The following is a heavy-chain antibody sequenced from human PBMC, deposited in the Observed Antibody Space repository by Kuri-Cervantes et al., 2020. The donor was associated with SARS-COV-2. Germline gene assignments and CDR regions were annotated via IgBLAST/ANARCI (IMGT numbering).Heavy chain of an antibody. V-gene: IGHV3-23*01. CDR1: GFTFSSYA. CDR2: ISGSGGST. Sequence: GESLKISCAASGFTFSSYAMSWVRQAPGKGLEWVSAISGSGGSTYYADSVKGRFTIFRDNSKNTLYLQMNSLRAEDTAVYYCAKDWEDIVVVPAAHSPDAFDIWGQGAMVTVSS. CDR3: AKDWEDIVVVPAAHSPDAFDI. D-gene: IGHD2-2*01. J-gene: IGHJ3*02.